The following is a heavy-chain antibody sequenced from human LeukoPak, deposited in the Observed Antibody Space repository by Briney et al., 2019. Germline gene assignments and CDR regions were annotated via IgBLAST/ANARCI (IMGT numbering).Heavy chain of an antibody. Sequence: GGSLRLSCAASGFTFSSYIMNWVRQAPGKGLEWVSSISSSSSYIYYADSVKGRFTISRDNAKNSLYLQMNSLRAEDTAVYYCARGRVYRYSSSWYYWGQGTLVTVSS. CDR2: ISSSSSYI. V-gene: IGHV3-21*01. D-gene: IGHD6-13*01. J-gene: IGHJ4*02. CDR1: GFTFSSYI. CDR3: ARGRVYRYSSSWYY.